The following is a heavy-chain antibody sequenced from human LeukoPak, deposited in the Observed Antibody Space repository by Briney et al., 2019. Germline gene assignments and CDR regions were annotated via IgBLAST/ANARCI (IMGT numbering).Heavy chain of an antibody. CDR2: ISGRTGST. CDR1: GFTFSTNA. CDR3: ARSRYGTTWSSSWEFDY. J-gene: IGHJ4*02. V-gene: IGHV3-23*01. Sequence: GGSLRLSCAASGFTFSTNAMSWVRQAPGKGLEWVSAISGRTGSTYYADSVKGRFTISRDNSKNTLYLQMNSLRAEDTAVYYCARSRYGTTWSSSWEFDYWGQGTLVTVSS. D-gene: IGHD6-13*01.